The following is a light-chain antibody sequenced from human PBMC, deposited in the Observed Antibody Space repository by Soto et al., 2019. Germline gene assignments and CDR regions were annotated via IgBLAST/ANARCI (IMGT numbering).Light chain of an antibody. CDR1: MSNIGSNT. Sequence: QALLTQPPWASGTPGQRCTISCSGSMSNIGSNTVNWYQQLPGTAPKLLIYSNSQRPSGVPDRFSGSKSGNTASLTISGLQAGDEADYYCGSYTSSTTPSVFGTGTKVTVL. V-gene: IGLV1-44*01. CDR3: GSYTSSTTPSV. CDR2: SNS. J-gene: IGLJ1*01.